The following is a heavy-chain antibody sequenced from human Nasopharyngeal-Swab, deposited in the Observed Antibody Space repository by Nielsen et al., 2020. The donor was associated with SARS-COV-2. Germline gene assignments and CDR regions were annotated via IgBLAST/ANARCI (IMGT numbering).Heavy chain of an antibody. Sequence: VRQAPGKGLEWVAVIWYDGSNKYYADSVKGRFTNSRDNSKNTLYLQMNSLRAEDTAVYYCARDPDDILTGYYFDYWGQGTLVTVSS. J-gene: IGHJ4*02. CDR2: IWYDGSNK. CDR3: ARDPDDILTGYYFDY. V-gene: IGHV3-33*01. D-gene: IGHD3-9*01.